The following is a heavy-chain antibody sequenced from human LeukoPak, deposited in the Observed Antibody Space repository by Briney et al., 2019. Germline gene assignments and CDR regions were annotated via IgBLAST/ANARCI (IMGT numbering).Heavy chain of an antibody. CDR3: ARDGWPGSSYYRPFDY. Sequence: GVSLRLSCAASGFTFSSYSINWVRQAPGKGLEWVSSISSGSGYIYYADSVKGRFTISRDDAKSSLYLQMNSLRADDTAVYYCARDGWPGSSYYRPFDYWGQGTLVTVSS. D-gene: IGHD6-13*01. CDR2: ISSGSGYI. J-gene: IGHJ4*02. CDR1: GFTFSSYS. V-gene: IGHV3-21*01.